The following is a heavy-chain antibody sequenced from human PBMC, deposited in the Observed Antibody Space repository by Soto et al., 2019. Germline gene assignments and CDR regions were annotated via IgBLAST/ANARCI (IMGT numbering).Heavy chain of an antibody. Sequence: SETLSLTCAVYGGFLSESYWTWTRQPPGKGLEWIGEINHVGGTNYNPSLKSRVTMSVDTSQNQFSLRLISVTAADTAMYFCVRIRYQLPSSVLWLDPWGQGTPVTVSS. CDR3: VRIRYQLPSSVLWLDP. D-gene: IGHD3-16*01. J-gene: IGHJ5*02. V-gene: IGHV4-34*01. CDR1: GGFLSESY. CDR2: INHVGGT.